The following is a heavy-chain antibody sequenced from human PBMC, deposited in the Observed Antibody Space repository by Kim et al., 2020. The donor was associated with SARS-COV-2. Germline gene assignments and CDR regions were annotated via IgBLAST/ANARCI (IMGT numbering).Heavy chain of an antibody. D-gene: IGHD1-1*01. Sequence: YADPVKGRFTNSRDHSKNTRYLQLNSLRAEDTAVYCCAKSLNWNDAFDYWGQGTLVTVSS. J-gene: IGHJ4*02. V-gene: IGHV3-23*01. CDR3: AKSLNWNDAFDY.